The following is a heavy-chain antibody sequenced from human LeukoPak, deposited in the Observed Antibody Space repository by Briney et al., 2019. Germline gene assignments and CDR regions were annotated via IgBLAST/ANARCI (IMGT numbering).Heavy chain of an antibody. CDR2: ISYDGSNK. J-gene: IGHJ6*02. Sequence: GGSLRLSCAASGFTFSSYGMHWVRQAPGKGLEWVAVISYDGSNKYYADSVKGRFTISRDNSKNTLYPQMNSLRAEDTAVYYCAKVKLGKYYYGMDVWGQGTTVTVSS. D-gene: IGHD7-27*01. CDR1: GFTFSSYG. CDR3: AKVKLGKYYYGMDV. V-gene: IGHV3-30*18.